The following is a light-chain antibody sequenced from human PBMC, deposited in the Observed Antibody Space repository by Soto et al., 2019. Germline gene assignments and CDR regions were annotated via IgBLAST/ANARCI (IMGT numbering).Light chain of an antibody. CDR3: QHHSNWPQGIT. J-gene: IGKJ4*01. CDR1: QTVGTY. CDR2: DAS. Sequence: EIVLTQSPATLSLSPGARATLSCRASQTVGTYLAWYQQKPGQPPRLLVYDASNRATGIPARFSGSGSGTDFTLTISSLEPEDFTVYYCQHHSNWPQGITFGGGTKVDIK. V-gene: IGKV3-11*01.